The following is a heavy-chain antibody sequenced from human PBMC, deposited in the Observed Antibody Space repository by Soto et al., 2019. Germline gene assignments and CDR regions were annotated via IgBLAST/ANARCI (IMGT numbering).Heavy chain of an antibody. CDR1: GYTFTSYG. J-gene: IGHJ4*02. Sequence: QVQLVQSGAEVKKPGASVKVSCKASGYTFTSYGISWVRQAPGQGLDWMGWISAYNGNTNYAQKLQCRGTITSGTSTSTAYMDLRSLRSDDTAVYYCSSLDSSGWYRYWGQGTLVTVSS. CDR3: SSLDSSGWYRY. CDR2: ISAYNGNT. D-gene: IGHD6-19*01. V-gene: IGHV1-18*01.